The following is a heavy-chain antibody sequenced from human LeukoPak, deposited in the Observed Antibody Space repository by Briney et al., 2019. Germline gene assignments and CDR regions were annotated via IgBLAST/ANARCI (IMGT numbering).Heavy chain of an antibody. CDR1: GGSFSGYY. J-gene: IGHJ3*02. Sequence: SETLSLTCAVYGGSFSGYYWSWIRQLPGKGLEWIGEINHSGSTNYNPSLKSRVTISVDTSKNQFSLKLSSVTAADTAVYYCARGLRIGLNAFDIWGQGTMVTVSS. D-gene: IGHD2-15*01. V-gene: IGHV4-34*01. CDR2: INHSGST. CDR3: ARGLRIGLNAFDI.